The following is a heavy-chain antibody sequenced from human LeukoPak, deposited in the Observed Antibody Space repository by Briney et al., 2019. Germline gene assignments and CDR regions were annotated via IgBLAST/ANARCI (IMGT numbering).Heavy chain of an antibody. CDR2: ISGSGGTI. Sequence: GGSLRLSCAASGFTFSSYAMSWVRQAPGKGLEWVSAISGSGGTIYYADSVKGRFTISRDNAKNSLYLQMNSLRAEDTAVYYCARPNNKEYSSSSDAFDIWGQGTMVTVSS. D-gene: IGHD6-6*01. V-gene: IGHV3-23*01. CDR3: ARPNNKEYSSSSDAFDI. J-gene: IGHJ3*02. CDR1: GFTFSSYA.